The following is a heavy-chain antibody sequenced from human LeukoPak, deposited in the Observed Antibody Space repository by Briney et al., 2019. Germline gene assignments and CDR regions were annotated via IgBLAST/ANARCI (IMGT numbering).Heavy chain of an antibody. J-gene: IGHJ4*02. D-gene: IGHD6-6*01. CDR3: AREEQSSYYFDY. CDR2: INHSGST. CDR1: GGSFGGYY. Sequence: SETLSLTCAVYGGSFGGYYWSWIRQPPGKGLEWIGEINHSGSTNYNPSLKSRVTISVDTSKNQFSLKLSSVTAADTAVYYCAREEQSSYYFDYWGQGTLVTVSS. V-gene: IGHV4-34*01.